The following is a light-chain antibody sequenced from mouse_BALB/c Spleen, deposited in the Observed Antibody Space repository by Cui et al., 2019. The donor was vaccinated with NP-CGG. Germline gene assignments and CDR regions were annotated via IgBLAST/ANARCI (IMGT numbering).Light chain of an antibody. CDR2: GTN. V-gene: IGLV1*01. CDR3: ALWYSNHWV. Sequence: QAVVTLESTLTTSPGETVTLTCRSSTGTITTINYANWVQEKPDHLFTGLIGGTNNRAPGVPARFSGSLIGDKAALTITGAQTEDEAIYFCALWYSNHWVFGGGTKLTVL. CDR1: TGTITTINY. J-gene: IGLJ1*01.